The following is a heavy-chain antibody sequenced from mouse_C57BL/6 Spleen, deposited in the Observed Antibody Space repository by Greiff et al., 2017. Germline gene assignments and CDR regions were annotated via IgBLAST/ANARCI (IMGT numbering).Heavy chain of an antibody. J-gene: IGHJ1*03. D-gene: IGHD1-1*01. Sequence: VKLVESGPGLVAPSQSLSITCTVSGFSLTSYAISWVRQPPGKGLEWLGEIWTGGGTNYYSALKSRQSISKDNSKSQVFLKMISLQTDETSRYYVSRKSHYYGSSHWYFDVWGTGTTVTVSS. CDR2: IWTGGGT. CDR3: SRKSHYYGSSHWYFDV. CDR1: GFSLTSYA. V-gene: IGHV2-9-1*01.